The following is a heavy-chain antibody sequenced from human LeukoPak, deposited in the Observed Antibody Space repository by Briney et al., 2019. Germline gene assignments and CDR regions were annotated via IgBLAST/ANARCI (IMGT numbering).Heavy chain of an antibody. V-gene: IGHV3-53*01. D-gene: IGHD6-13*01. J-gene: IGHJ4*02. CDR3: ATGFARAGYSGYDY. Sequence: GGSLRLSCAASGFTVSSNYMSWVRQAPGKGLEWVSVNYSGGSTYYADSVKGRFTISRDTSKNTLSLQMNSLRAEDTAEYYCATGFARAGYSGYDYWGQGTLVTVSS. CDR1: GFTVSSNY. CDR2: NYSGGST.